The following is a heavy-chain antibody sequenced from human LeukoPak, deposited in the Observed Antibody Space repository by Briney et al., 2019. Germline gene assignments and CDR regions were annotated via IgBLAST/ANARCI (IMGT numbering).Heavy chain of an antibody. D-gene: IGHD3-9*01. Sequence: SETLSLTCTVSGGSISSYYWSWIRQPPGKGLEWIGYMYYSGSTNYNPSLESRVTISVDTAKNQFSLKLTSVTAADTAIYYCASYFFDQSKALDIWGQGTMVTVSA. J-gene: IGHJ3*02. V-gene: IGHV4-59*01. CDR3: ASYFFDQSKALDI. CDR2: MYYSGST. CDR1: GGSISSYY.